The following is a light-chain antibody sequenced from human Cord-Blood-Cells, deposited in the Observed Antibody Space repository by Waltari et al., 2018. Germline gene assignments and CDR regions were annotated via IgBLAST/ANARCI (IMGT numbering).Light chain of an antibody. CDR2: DAS. CDR3: QQYNSYFRT. V-gene: IGKV1-5*01. J-gene: IGKJ1*01. CDR1: QSISSW. Sequence: DIQMTQSPSTLSASVGDRVTITCRASQSISSWLAWYQQKPEKAPKLLIYDASSLESGVPSRFSGSGSGTEFTLTISSLQPDDFATYYRQQYNSYFRTFGQGTKVEIK.